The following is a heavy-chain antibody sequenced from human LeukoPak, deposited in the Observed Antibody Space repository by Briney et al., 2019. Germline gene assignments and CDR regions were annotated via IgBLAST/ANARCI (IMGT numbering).Heavy chain of an antibody. CDR1: GFTFSSYA. CDR2: ISYDGSNK. Sequence: PGRSLRLSCAASGFTFSSYAMHWVRQAPGKGLEGVAVISYDGSNKYYADSVKGRFTISRDNSKNTLYLQMNSLRAEDTAVYYCARDRWAKSITLNWFDPWGQGTLVTVSS. J-gene: IGHJ5*02. CDR3: ARDRWAKSITLNWFDP. V-gene: IGHV3-30-3*01. D-gene: IGHD2/OR15-2a*01.